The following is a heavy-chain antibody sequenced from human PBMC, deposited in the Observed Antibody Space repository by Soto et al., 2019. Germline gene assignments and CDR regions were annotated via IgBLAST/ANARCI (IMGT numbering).Heavy chain of an antibody. J-gene: IGHJ5*02. CDR2: ISAYNGNT. V-gene: IGHV1-18*01. D-gene: IGHD4-17*01. CDR1: GYTFTSYG. CDR3: GGGEGDYVSGSDP. Sequence: QVQLVQSGAEVKKPGASVKVSCKASGYTFTSYGISWVRQAPGQGLEWMGWISAYNGNTNYAQKLQGRVTMTTDTSTTEATMGLRSRSLNDTAGYYCGGGEGDYVSGSDPWAKGPLVTVSS.